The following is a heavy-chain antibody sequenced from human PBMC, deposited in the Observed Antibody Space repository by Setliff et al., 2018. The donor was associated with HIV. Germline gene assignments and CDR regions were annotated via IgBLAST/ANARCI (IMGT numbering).Heavy chain of an antibody. CDR3: ARDPTARGDALDI. CDR2: ISSSSTYI. J-gene: IGHJ3*02. Sequence: PGGSLRLSCAASGFILSTYSMNWVRQAPGKGLEWVSSISSSSTYIYYADSVKGRFTISRDNTKNSLYLQMNSLRAEDTAVYYCARDPTARGDALDIWGQGTMVTVSS. V-gene: IGHV3-21*01. CDR1: GFILSTYS. D-gene: IGHD4-17*01.